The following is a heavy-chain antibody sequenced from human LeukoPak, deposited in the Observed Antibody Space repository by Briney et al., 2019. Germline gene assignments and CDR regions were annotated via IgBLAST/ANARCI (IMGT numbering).Heavy chain of an antibody. CDR1: GFTFSSYW. Sequence: PGGSLRLSCAASGFTFSSYWMHWVRQAPGKGLVWVSRINSDGSSTSYADSVKGRFTISRDNAKNTLYLQMNSLRAEDTAVYYCARITMVRGGMGLDYWGQGTLVTVSS. CDR3: ARITMVRGGMGLDY. CDR2: INSDGSST. D-gene: IGHD3-10*01. V-gene: IGHV3-74*01. J-gene: IGHJ4*02.